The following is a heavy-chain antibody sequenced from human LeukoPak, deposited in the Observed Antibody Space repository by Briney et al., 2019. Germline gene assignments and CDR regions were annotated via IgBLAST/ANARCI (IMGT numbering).Heavy chain of an antibody. CDR3: AKAVGGGYSYGSYYFDY. D-gene: IGHD5-18*01. CDR1: GFTFSSYA. Sequence: GGSLRLSCAASGFTFSSYAMSWVRQAPGKGLEWVSAISGSGGSTYYADSVKGRFTISRDNAKNTLYLQMDSLRAEDTAVYYCAKAVGGGYSYGSYYFDYWGQGTLVTVSS. V-gene: IGHV3-23*01. J-gene: IGHJ4*02. CDR2: ISGSGGST.